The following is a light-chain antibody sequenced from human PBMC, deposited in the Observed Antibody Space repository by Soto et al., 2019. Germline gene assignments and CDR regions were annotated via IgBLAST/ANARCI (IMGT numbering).Light chain of an antibody. CDR2: GAS. CDR1: QSVSTN. Sequence: EIVMTQSPDTLSVSPGERATLSCRASQSVSTNLAWYQQKPGQAPRLLIYGASTRATGIPARFSGSGSGTEFTRTISSLQSEECAVEDGQQYNNWPYTFGQGTKLEIK. J-gene: IGKJ2*01. V-gene: IGKV3-15*01. CDR3: QQYNNWPYT.